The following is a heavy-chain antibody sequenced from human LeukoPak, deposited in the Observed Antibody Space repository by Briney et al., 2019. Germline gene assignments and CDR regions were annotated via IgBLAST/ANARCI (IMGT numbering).Heavy chain of an antibody. V-gene: IGHV1-18*01. CDR1: GYTFTSYG. J-gene: IGHJ5*02. CDR2: ISAYNGNT. D-gene: IGHD2-15*01. Sequence: ASVKVSCKASGYTFTSYGISWVRQAPGQGLEWMGWISAYNGNTNYAQKLQGRVTMTTDTSTSTAYMELRSLRSDDTAVYYCARALVVAATQGLGPWGQGTLVTVSS. CDR3: ARALVVAATQGLGP.